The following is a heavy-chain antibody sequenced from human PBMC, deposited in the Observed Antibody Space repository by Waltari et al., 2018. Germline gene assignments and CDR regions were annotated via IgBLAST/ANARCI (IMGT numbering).Heavy chain of an antibody. Sequence: QVQLQESGPGLVKPSETLSLTCTVSGGSISSYYWSWIRQPPGNGLEWIGYIYYSGSTNYNPSLKSRVTISVDTSKNQFSLKLSSVTAADTAVYYCARASRLSIAVAGTYFDYWGQGTLVTVSS. D-gene: IGHD6-19*01. V-gene: IGHV4-59*01. CDR1: GGSISSYY. J-gene: IGHJ4*02. CDR2: IYYSGST. CDR3: ARASRLSIAVAGTYFDY.